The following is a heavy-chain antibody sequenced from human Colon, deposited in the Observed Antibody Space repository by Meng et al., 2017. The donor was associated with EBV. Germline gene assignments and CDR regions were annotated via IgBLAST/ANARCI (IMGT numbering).Heavy chain of an antibody. J-gene: IGHJ4*02. D-gene: IGHD2-21*01. CDR2: IYHSGSA. CDR1: GGSRGSGNYY. V-gene: IGHV4-30-4*01. CDR3: ASFDHIPRRNYFDY. Sequence: QVQPQGPGPGLVGPLKTRSPPCPALGGSRGSGNYYWSWIRQPPGKGLEWIGYIYHSGSAYYNPSLKSRVSISVDTSKNQFSLNLNSMTAADTAVYYCASFDHIPRRNYFDYWGQGTLVTVSS.